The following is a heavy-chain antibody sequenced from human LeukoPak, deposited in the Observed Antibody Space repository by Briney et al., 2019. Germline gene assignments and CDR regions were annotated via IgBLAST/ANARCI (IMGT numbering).Heavy chain of an antibody. Sequence: GGSLRLSCAASGFTVSSNYMSWVRQAPGKGLEWVSVIYSGGSTYYADSVKGRFTISRDNSKNTLYLQMNSLRAEDTAVYFCAKAKLIGVAGATDSWGQGTLVTVSS. CDR3: AKAKLIGVAGATDS. J-gene: IGHJ4*02. D-gene: IGHD6-19*01. V-gene: IGHV3-66*01. CDR2: IYSGGST. CDR1: GFTVSSNY.